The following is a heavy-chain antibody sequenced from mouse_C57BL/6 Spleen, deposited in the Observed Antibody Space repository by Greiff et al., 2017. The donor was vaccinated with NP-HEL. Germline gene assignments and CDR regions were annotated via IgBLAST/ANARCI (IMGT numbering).Heavy chain of an antibody. J-gene: IGHJ4*01. CDR3: ARLWDDYAMDY. D-gene: IGHD4-1*01. Sequence: QVQLQQSGPELVKPGASVKISCKASGYSFTSYYIHWVKQRPGQGLEWIGWIYPGSGNTKYNEKFKGKATLTADTSSSTAYMQRSSLTAEDSAVYYCARLWDDYAMDYWGQGTSVTVSS. CDR1: GYSFTSYY. CDR2: IYPGSGNT. V-gene: IGHV1-66*01.